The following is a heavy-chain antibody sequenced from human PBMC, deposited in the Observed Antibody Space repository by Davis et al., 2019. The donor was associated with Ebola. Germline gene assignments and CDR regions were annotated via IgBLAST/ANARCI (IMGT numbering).Heavy chain of an antibody. CDR2: IKSKTDGGTT. Sequence: GGSLRLSCAASGFTFSNAWMSWVRQAPGKGLEWVGRIKSKTDGGTTDYAAPVKGRFTISRDDSKNTLYLQMSSLRADDTAVYYCAKEKTGTILYWGQGTLVTVSS. D-gene: IGHD1-7*01. V-gene: IGHV3-15*01. J-gene: IGHJ4*02. CDR3: AKEKTGTILY. CDR1: GFTFSNAW.